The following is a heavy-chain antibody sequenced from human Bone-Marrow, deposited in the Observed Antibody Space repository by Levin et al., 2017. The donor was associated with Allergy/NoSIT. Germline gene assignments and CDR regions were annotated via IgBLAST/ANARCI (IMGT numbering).Heavy chain of an antibody. CDR1: GFTLRNTW. CDR2: INSDESHA. J-gene: IGHJ4*02. D-gene: IGHD5-12*01. V-gene: IGHV3-74*01. Sequence: LSLTCVVSGFTLRNTWMHWVRQAPGKGLVWVSNINSDESHANYADSVKGRFTISRDNAKNTLYLQMNSLRPEDTAVYYCGGYGKEKLEFWGQGNLVTVSS. CDR3: GGYGKEKLEF.